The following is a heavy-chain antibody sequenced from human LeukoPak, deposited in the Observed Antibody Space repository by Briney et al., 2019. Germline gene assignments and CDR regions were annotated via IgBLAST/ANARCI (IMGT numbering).Heavy chain of an antibody. CDR2: LNSSGGST. CDR1: GYIFTDYY. D-gene: IGHD1-26*01. V-gene: IGHV1-46*01. CDR3: ARDRWELPYYFDY. Sequence: ASVKVSCKTSGYIFTDYYIHWVRQAPGQGLEWMGMLNSSGGSTTYAQKFQGRITMTRDASTSTVYMELRSLRSEDTAVYYCARDRWELPYYFDYWGQGTLVTVSS. J-gene: IGHJ4*02.